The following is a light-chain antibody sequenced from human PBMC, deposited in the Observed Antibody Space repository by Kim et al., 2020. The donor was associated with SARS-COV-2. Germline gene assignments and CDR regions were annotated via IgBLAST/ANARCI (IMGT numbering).Light chain of an antibody. CDR2: IDN. CDR3: AAWDDSLNAWV. Sequence: QSVLTQPPSASGTPGQRVTISCSGSSSNIGSNTVNWYHQLPGAAPKLLIYIDNQRPSGVPDRFSGSKSGTSASLAISGLQSDDEADYYCAAWDDSLNAWVFGGGTQLTVL. J-gene: IGLJ3*02. V-gene: IGLV1-44*01. CDR1: SSNIGSNT.